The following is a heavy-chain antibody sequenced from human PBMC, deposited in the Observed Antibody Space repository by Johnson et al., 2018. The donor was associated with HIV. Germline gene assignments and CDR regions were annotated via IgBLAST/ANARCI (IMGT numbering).Heavy chain of an antibody. V-gene: IGHV3-66*01. CDR3: ASPGITGTLGAFDI. CDR1: GFTVSNNY. CDR2: IYSGGST. Sequence: EVQLVESGGGVVQPGGSLSLSCAASGFTVSNNYINWVRQAPGKGLEWVSVIYSGGSTYYADSVKDRFTISRDNSKNTLYLQMNSLRVEDTAVYYCASPGITGTLGAFDIWGQGTMVTVSS. J-gene: IGHJ3*02. D-gene: IGHD1-7*01.